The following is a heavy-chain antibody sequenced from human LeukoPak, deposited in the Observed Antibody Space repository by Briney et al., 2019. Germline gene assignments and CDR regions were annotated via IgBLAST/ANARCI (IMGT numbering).Heavy chain of an antibody. Sequence: PGGSLRLSCAASGFTFSSYSMNWVRQAPGKGLEWVSSISSSSSYIYYADSVKGRFTVSRDNAKNSVYLQMNSLRAEDTAVYYCARDKLLTTTHYFDYWGQGTLVTVSS. CDR3: ARDKLLTTTHYFDY. V-gene: IGHV3-21*01. J-gene: IGHJ4*02. D-gene: IGHD4-11*01. CDR2: ISSSSSYI. CDR1: GFTFSSYS.